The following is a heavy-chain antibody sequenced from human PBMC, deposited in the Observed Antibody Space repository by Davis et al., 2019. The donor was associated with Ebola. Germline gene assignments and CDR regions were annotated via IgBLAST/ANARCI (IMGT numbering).Heavy chain of an antibody. Sequence: MPSETLSLTCAVYGGSFSGYYWSWIRQPPGKGLEWIGEINHSGSTNYNPSLKSRVTISVDKSKNQFSLKLSSVTAADTAVYYCARRFIAARFLVVYGMDVWGQGTTVTVSS. D-gene: IGHD6-6*01. J-gene: IGHJ6*02. V-gene: IGHV4-34*01. CDR1: GGSFSGYY. CDR3: ARRFIAARFLVVYGMDV. CDR2: INHSGST.